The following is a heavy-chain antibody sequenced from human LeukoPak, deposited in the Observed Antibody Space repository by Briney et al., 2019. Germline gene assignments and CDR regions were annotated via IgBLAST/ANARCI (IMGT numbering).Heavy chain of an antibody. J-gene: IGHJ6*03. Sequence: PGGSLRLSCAASGFTFSSYWLTWVRQAPGKGLEWVANINQEGSEKYYADSVQGRFTISRDNAKKSLYLQMNSLRAEDTAVYYCARTPEIVIRQGYFYYMDVWGKGTTVTVSS. CDR1: GFTFSSYW. V-gene: IGHV3-7*01. CDR2: INQEGSEK. CDR3: ARTPEIVIRQGYFYYMDV. D-gene: IGHD2/OR15-2a*01.